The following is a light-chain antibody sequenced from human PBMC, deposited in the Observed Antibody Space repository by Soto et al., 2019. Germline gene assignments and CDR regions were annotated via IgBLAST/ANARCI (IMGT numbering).Light chain of an antibody. CDR1: QSVSSAY. CDR3: QQYGSSPLT. CDR2: GAA. Sequence: EIVLTQSPGTLSVSPGERVTLSCRASQSVSSAYLAWYRQKPGQAPRLLIYGAASRATGIPDRFSGSGSETDFSLTISRLEPEDFAVYYCQQYGSSPLTFGGGTKVEIK. J-gene: IGKJ4*01. V-gene: IGKV3-20*01.